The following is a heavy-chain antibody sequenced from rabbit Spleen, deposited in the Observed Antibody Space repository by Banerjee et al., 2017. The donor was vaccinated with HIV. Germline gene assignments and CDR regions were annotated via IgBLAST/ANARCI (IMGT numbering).Heavy chain of an antibody. Sequence: QEQLKESGGGLVKPEGSLTLTCKASGVSLNDKDVMCWVRQAPGKGLEWIACIDTGSSGFTYFATWAKGRFTCSKTSSTTVTLQMTRLTAADTATYFCARDTSSSFSSYGMDLWGPGTLVTVS. D-gene: IGHD1-1*01. CDR3: ARDTSSSFSSYGMDL. V-gene: IGHV1S45*01. CDR1: GVSLNDKDV. J-gene: IGHJ6*01. CDR2: IDTGSSGFT.